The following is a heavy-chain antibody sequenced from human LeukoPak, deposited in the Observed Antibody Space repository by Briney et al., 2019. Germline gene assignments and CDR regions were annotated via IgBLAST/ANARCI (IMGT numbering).Heavy chain of an antibody. CDR1: GGSISSSSYY. CDR3: ASGYSSSWYRKYYFDY. D-gene: IGHD6-13*01. V-gene: IGHV4-39*01. Sequence: PSETLSLTCTVSGGSISSSSYYWGWIRQPPGTGLEWIGSIYYSGSTYYNPSLKSRVTISVDTSKNQFSLKLSSVTAADTAVYYCASGYSSSWYRKYYFDYWGQGTLVTVSS. J-gene: IGHJ4*02. CDR2: IYYSGST.